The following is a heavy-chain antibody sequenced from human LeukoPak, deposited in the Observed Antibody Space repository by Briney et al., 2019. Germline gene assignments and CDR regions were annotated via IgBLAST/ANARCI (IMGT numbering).Heavy chain of an antibody. J-gene: IGHJ5*02. V-gene: IGHV4-39*01. CDR1: GDSISSSDYY. Sequence: SETLSLTCIVSGDSISSSDYYWGWIRQPPGEGLEWIALINYSGRTFYNPSLRSRVTISVDMSRNQFSLRLTSVTATDTAVYYCARRRKDLNWFDPWGQGTLVIVSS. CDR2: INYSGRT. CDR3: ARRRKDLNWFDP.